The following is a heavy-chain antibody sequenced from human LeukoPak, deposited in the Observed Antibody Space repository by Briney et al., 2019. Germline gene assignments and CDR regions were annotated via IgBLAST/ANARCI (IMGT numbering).Heavy chain of an antibody. CDR2: IHYSGST. Sequence: KPSETLSLTCTVSGGSISSYYWSWIRQPPGKGLEWIGYIHYSGSTNYNPSLKSRVTISVDTSKNQFSLRLSSVTAADTAVYYCARSRSRGYSGDFDYWGQGTLVTVSS. V-gene: IGHV4-59*01. CDR1: GGSISSYY. J-gene: IGHJ4*02. D-gene: IGHD5-12*01. CDR3: ARSRSRGYSGDFDY.